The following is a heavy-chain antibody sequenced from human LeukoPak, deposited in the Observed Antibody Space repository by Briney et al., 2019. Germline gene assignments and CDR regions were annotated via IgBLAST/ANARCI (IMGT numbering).Heavy chain of an antibody. V-gene: IGHV4-39*01. Sequence: SETLSLTCTVSGGSISGSSCYWGWIRQPPGKGWEWIRSSGDSGSTYYNPCLKSRVTICVDTSKRQFSLKLSSVTAADTAVYYCVRSIRIPGIEAAGDFDYWGRGTLVTVSS. CDR1: GGSISGSSCY. CDR2: SGDSGST. J-gene: IGHJ4*02. CDR3: VRSIRIPGIEAAGDFDY. D-gene: IGHD6-13*01.